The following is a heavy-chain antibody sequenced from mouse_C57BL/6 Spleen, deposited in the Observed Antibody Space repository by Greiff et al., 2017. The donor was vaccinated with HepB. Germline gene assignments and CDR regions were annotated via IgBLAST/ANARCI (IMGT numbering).Heavy chain of an antibody. D-gene: IGHD2-4*01. CDR3: ARLEGGDYDVDWYFDV. CDR2: ISSGGSYT. V-gene: IGHV5-6*01. J-gene: IGHJ1*03. CDR1: GFTFSSYG. Sequence: EVMLVESGGDLVKPGGSLKLSCAASGFTFSSYGMSWVRQTPDKRLEWVATISSGGSYTYYPDSVKGRFTISRDNAKNTLYLQMSSLKSEDTAMYYCARLEGGDYDVDWYFDVWGTGTTVTVSS.